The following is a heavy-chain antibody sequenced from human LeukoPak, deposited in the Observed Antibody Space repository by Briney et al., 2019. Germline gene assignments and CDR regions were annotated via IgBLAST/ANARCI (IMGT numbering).Heavy chain of an antibody. D-gene: IGHD5-24*01. J-gene: IGHJ4*02. V-gene: IGHV3-21*01. CDR1: GFTFSSYS. CDR2: ISSSSYI. Sequence: PGGSLRLSCAASGFTFSSYSMNWVRQAPGKGLEWVSSISSSSYIYYADSVKGRFTIYRDNAKNSLYLQMNSLRAEDTAVYYCARAMATTSDDYWGQGTLVTVSS. CDR3: ARAMATTSDDY.